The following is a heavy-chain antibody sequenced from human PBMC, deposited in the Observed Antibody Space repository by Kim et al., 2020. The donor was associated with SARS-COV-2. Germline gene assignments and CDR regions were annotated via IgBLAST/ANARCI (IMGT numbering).Heavy chain of an antibody. CDR1: GGSISSSGYY. V-gene: IGHV4-31*03. CDR3: ARVGLGGYHRFDY. D-gene: IGHD3-22*01. Sequence: SETLSLTCTVSGGSISSSGYYWGWIRQHPGKGLEWIGYIYYSGSTYYNPSLKSRVTISVDTSKNQFSLKLSSVTAADTAVYYCARVGLGGYHRFDYWGQGTLVTVSS. J-gene: IGHJ4*02. CDR2: IYYSGST.